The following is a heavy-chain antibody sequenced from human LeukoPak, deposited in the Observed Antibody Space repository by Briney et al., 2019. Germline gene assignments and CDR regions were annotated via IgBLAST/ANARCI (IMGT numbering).Heavy chain of an antibody. CDR3: AKKAQYNGNYPLDY. CDR2: TSDRGDYT. J-gene: IGHJ4*02. Sequence: GGSLRLSCTASGFTVSSNYMSWVRQAPGKGLEWVSGTSDRGDYTYYADSVKGRFTISRDNSKNTLYLQMNSLRAEDTALYFCAKKAQYNGNYPLDYWGQGTLVTVSS. CDR1: GFTVSSNY. D-gene: IGHD1-26*01. V-gene: IGHV3-23*01.